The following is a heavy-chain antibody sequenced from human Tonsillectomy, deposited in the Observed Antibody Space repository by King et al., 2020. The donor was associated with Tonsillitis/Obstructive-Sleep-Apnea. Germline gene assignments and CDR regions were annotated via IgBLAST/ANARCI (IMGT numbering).Heavy chain of an antibody. CDR1: GGSISSYY. Sequence: QLQESGPGRVKPSETLSLTCTVSGGSISSYYWSWIRQPPGKGLEWIGYIYDSGSTNYNPSLKSRVTISVDTSKNQCSLKLSSVTAADTAVYYCARDMVLEAGGDAFDIWGQGTMVTVSS. V-gene: IGHV4-59*01. D-gene: IGHD2-8*01. CDR3: ARDMVLEAGGDAFDI. J-gene: IGHJ3*02. CDR2: IYDSGST.